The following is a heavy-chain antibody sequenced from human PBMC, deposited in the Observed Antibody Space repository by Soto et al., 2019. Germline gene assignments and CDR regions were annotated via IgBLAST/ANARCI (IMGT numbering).Heavy chain of an antibody. CDR1: GFTFSSYG. Sequence: HPGGSLRLSCAASGFTFSSYGMHWVRQAPGKGLEWVAVIWYDGSNKYYADSVKGRFTISRDNSKNTLYLQMNSLRAEDTAVYYCARDYSGSYFDYWGQGTLVTVSS. J-gene: IGHJ4*02. D-gene: IGHD1-26*01. V-gene: IGHV3-33*01. CDR2: IWYDGSNK. CDR3: ARDYSGSYFDY.